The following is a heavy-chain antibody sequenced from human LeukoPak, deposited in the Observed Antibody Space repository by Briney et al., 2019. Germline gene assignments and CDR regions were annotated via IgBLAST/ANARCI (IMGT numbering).Heavy chain of an antibody. CDR2: IYYSGST. V-gene: IGHV4-30-4*08. CDR3: ARITVAGRNWFDP. D-gene: IGHD6-19*01. Sequence: SETLSLTCTVSGGSISSGDYYWSWIRQPPGKGLEWIGYIYYSGSTYYNPSLKSRVTISVDTSKNQFSLKLSSVTAADTAVYYCARITVAGRNWFDPWGQGTLVTVSS. J-gene: IGHJ5*02. CDR1: GGSISSGDYY.